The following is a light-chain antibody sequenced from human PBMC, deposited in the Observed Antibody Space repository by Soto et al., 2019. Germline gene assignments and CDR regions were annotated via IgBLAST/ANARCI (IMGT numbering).Light chain of an antibody. Sequence: QSALTQPRSVSGSPGQSVTIACTGTSSDVGGYDYVSWYQQHPGKAPTLMIYDVTKRPSGVPDRFSGSKSGNTASLTISGLPAEDEADYYCCSYAGSSLYVFGTGTKVTVL. J-gene: IGLJ1*01. V-gene: IGLV2-11*01. CDR2: DVT. CDR3: CSYAGSSLYV. CDR1: SSDVGGYDY.